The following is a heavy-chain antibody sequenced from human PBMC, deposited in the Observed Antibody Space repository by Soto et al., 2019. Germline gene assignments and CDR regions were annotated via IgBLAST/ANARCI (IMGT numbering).Heavy chain of an antibody. J-gene: IGHJ4*02. D-gene: IGHD3-22*01. Sequence: EVQLLESGVGLVQPGGPLRLSCVASEFTFINYAMTWVRQAPGKGLEWVSTISGGGGSADYADSVKGRCTISRDNNKNTLYPQRNSLTAEDTALYFSATETHDDSRGYYLFDYWGQGTLVTVSS. CDR3: ATETHDDSRGYYLFDY. CDR2: ISGGGGSA. CDR1: EFTFINYA. V-gene: IGHV3-23*01.